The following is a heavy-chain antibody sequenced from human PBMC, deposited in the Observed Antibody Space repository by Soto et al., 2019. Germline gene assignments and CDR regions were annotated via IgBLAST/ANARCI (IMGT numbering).Heavy chain of an antibody. CDR3: ARREIQGPIDY. J-gene: IGHJ4*02. D-gene: IGHD1-26*01. V-gene: IGHV4-28*01. CDR2: IYYSGTT. CDR1: GYSISSSNW. Sequence: QVQLQESGPGLVKPSDTLSLTCAVSGYSISSSNWCGWIRQPPGKGLEWIGYIYYSGTTYYNPSLKSRVTLSVDTSKNQFSLKLTSVTAVDTAVYYCARREIQGPIDYWGQGTLVTVSS.